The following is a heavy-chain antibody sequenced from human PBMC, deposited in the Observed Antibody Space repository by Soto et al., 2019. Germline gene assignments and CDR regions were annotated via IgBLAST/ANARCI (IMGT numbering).Heavy chain of an antibody. J-gene: IGHJ6*02. V-gene: IGHV1-69*01. CDR3: ARGGIVVVVAATGGMDV. D-gene: IGHD2-15*01. CDR2: IIPIFGTA. CDR1: GGTFSSYA. Sequence: QVQLVQSGAEVKKPGSSVKVSCKASGGTFSSYAISWVRQAPGQGLEWMGGIIPIFGTANYAQKFQGRVTITADESTSTAYMELSSLRSEDTDVYYCARGGIVVVVAATGGMDVWGQGTTVTVSS.